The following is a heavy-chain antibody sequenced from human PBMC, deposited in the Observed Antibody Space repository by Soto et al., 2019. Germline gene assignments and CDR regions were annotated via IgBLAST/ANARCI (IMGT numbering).Heavy chain of an antibody. CDR1: GFTVSSNY. Sequence: GGSLRLSCAASGFTVSSNYMSWVRQAPGKGLEWASVIYSGGSTYYADSVKGRFTISRDNSKNTLYLQMNSLRAEDTAVYYCASRLRGNGFDPWGQGTLVTVSS. CDR3: ASRLRGNGFDP. D-gene: IGHD4-17*01. V-gene: IGHV3-66*01. CDR2: IYSGGST. J-gene: IGHJ5*02.